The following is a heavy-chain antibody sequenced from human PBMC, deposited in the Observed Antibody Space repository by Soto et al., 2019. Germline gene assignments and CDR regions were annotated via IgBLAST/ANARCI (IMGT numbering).Heavy chain of an antibody. J-gene: IGHJ6*02. CDR1: GYTFRDYF. CDR2: INAKTAAT. Sequence: QVQLVQSGAELRKSGASVKVSCKASGYTFRDYFIQWLRQAPGQGLEWVAWINAKTAATNYAKKFQDRVTVTSDTSFSTAYLELTRLRPDDTALYYCARIKWGLEYCSGMDVWGQVTAVSVSS. CDR3: ARIKWGLEYCSGMDV. D-gene: IGHD1-1*01. V-gene: IGHV1-2*02.